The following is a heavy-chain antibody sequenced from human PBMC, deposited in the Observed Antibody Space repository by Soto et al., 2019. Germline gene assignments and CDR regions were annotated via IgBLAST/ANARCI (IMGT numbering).Heavy chain of an antibody. D-gene: IGHD6-13*01. CDR2: INAGNGNT. V-gene: IGHV1-3*01. J-gene: IGHJ4*02. CDR1: GYTFTSYA. Sequence: ASVKVSCKASGYTFTSYAMHWVRQAPGQRLEWMGWINAGNGNTKYSQKFQGRVTITRDTSASTAYMELSSLGSEDSAIYFCAKDMAHSITWYYFDYWGQGTLVTVSS. CDR3: AKDMAHSITWYYFDY.